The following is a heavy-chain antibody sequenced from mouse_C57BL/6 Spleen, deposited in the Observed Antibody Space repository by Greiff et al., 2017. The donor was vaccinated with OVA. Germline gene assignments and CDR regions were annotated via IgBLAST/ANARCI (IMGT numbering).Heavy chain of an antibody. D-gene: IGHD2-2*01. CDR2: IYPGDGDT. CDR1: GYAFSSSW. CDR3: ARCGYDSYYAMDY. J-gene: IGHJ4*01. Sequence: QVQLQQSGPELVKPGASVKISCKASGYAFSSSWMNWVKQRPGKGLEWIGRIYPGDGDTNYNGKFKGKATLTADKSSSTAYMQLSSLTSEDSAVYFCARCGYDSYYAMDYWGQGTSVTVSS. V-gene: IGHV1-82*01.